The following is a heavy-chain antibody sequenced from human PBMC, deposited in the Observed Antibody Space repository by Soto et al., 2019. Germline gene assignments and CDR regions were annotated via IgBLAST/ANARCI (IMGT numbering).Heavy chain of an antibody. J-gene: IGHJ6*02. CDR3: ATERYGMDV. CDR1: GFTFSNYD. V-gene: IGHV3-23*01. CDR2: IGSSGGST. Sequence: GGSLRLSCAASGFTFSNYDMTWVHQAPGKGLEWVSSIGSSGGSTNYADSVKGRFTISRDNSKNTLYLQMNNLRAEDTAVYYCATERYGMDVWGQGTTVTVSS.